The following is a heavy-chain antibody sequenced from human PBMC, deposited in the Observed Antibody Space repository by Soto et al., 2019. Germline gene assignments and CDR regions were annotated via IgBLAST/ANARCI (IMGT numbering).Heavy chain of an antibody. J-gene: IGHJ4*02. D-gene: IGHD1-26*01. V-gene: IGHV3-48*02. CDR3: ARDRVWDWSGSYGWDY. CDR1: GFTFSTYN. Sequence: GGSLRLSCAASGFTFSTYNMNWVRQAPGKGLEWVSYIRSSSNTIYYADSVEGRFTISRDNAKNSLYLQMNSLRDEDTAVYYCARDRVWDWSGSYGWDYWGQGTLVTVS. CDR2: IRSSSNTI.